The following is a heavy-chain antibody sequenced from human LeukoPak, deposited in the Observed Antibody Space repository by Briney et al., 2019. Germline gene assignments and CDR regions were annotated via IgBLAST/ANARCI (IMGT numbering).Heavy chain of an antibody. V-gene: IGHV4-4*07. D-gene: IGHD3-10*01. CDR2: IYASGYT. Sequence: PSETLSLTCTVSGDSISSYYWNWIRQPAGKGLEWIGRIYASGYTEYNPSPQTRVTMSVDTSKNEFSLKVDTVTAADIAVYFCARNHIVTGTYFDSWGQGILVTVSS. CDR3: ARNHIVTGTYFDS. J-gene: IGHJ4*02. CDR1: GDSISSYY.